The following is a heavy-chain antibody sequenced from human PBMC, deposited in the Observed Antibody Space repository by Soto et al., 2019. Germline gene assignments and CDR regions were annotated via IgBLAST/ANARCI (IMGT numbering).Heavy chain of an antibody. D-gene: IGHD6-13*01. V-gene: IGHV3-53*01. Sequence: GGSLRLSCTAPGFSVTTTYMSWVRQAPGKGLEWVSLIYAGGSTSYADSVKGRFTVSRDNSNNTLFLQLNSLRVEDTAVYYCARGTWGISWPNFFDFWGQGVLVT. J-gene: IGHJ4*02. CDR1: GFSVTTTY. CDR2: IYAGGST. CDR3: ARGTWGISWPNFFDF.